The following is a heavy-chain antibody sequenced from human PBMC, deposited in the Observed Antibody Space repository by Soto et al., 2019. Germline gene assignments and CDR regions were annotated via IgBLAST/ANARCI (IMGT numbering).Heavy chain of an antibody. D-gene: IGHD3-22*01. Sequence: GESLKIFCKGSGYSFAGYWITWVRQKPGKGLEWMGRIDPSDSQTYYSPSFRGHVTIAATKSITTVFLQWSSLRASDTAMYYCARQIYDSDTGPNFQYYFDSWGQGTPVTVSS. CDR2: IDPSDSQT. V-gene: IGHV5-10-1*01. CDR3: ARQIYDSDTGPNFQYYFDS. CDR1: GYSFAGYW. J-gene: IGHJ4*02.